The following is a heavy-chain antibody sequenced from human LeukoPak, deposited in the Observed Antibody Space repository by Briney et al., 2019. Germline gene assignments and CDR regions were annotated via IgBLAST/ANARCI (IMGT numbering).Heavy chain of an antibody. CDR2: IYSGGST. Sequence: GGTLRLSCAASGFTFSSYGMSWVRQAPGKGLEWVSVIYSGGSTYYADSVKGRFTISRDNSKNTLYLQMNSLRAEDTAVYYCARVSLSSAHYSNWGQGTLVTVSS. J-gene: IGHJ4*02. V-gene: IGHV3-66*01. CDR3: ARVSLSSAHYSN. D-gene: IGHD4/OR15-4a*01. CDR1: GFTFSSYG.